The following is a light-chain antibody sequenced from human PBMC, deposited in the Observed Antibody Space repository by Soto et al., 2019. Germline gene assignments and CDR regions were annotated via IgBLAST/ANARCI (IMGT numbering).Light chain of an antibody. CDR1: QSVSSN. Sequence: EIGITQSPTTRSVSPGERATFSCRASQSVSSNLAWYQQEPGQAPRLLIYGASIRATGIPARFSGSGSGTEFTLTISSLQSEDFAVYYCQHYNNWPPWTFGPGTKVDIK. CDR2: GAS. CDR3: QHYNNWPPWT. J-gene: IGKJ1*01. V-gene: IGKV3-15*01.